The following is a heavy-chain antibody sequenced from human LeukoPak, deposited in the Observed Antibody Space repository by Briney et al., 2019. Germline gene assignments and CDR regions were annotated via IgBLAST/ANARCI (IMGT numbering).Heavy chain of an antibody. V-gene: IGHV4-39*07. D-gene: IGHD6-6*01. CDR1: GGSISSSSYY. CDR3: ARDPYSSSTSLYNWFDP. CDR2: IYYSGST. J-gene: IGHJ5*02. Sequence: SETPSLTCTVSGGSISSSSYYWGWIRQPPGKGLEWIGSIYYSGSTYYNPSLKSRVTISVDTSKNQFSLKLSSVTAADTAVYYCARDPYSSSTSLYNWFDPWGQGTLVTVSS.